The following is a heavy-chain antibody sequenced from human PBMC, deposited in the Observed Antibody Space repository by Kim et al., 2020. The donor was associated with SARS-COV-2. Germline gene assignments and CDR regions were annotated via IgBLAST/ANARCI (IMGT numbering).Heavy chain of an antibody. CDR1: GFTFNNYA. D-gene: IGHD6-19*01. V-gene: IGHV3-23*01. CDR3: AKGTYTSAWYRHLDY. Sequence: GGSLRLSCAASGFTFNNYAMTWVRQAPGKGLEWVSAISGGGGSAYYGDSVKGRFTISRDNSKNTLFLQMNSLKADDTALYHCAKGTYTSAWYRHLDYWGQGTLATVSS. J-gene: IGHJ4*02. CDR2: ISGGGGSA.